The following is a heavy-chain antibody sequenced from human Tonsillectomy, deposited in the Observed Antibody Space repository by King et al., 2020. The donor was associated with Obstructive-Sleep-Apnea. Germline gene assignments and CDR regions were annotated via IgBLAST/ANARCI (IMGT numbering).Heavy chain of an antibody. D-gene: IGHD1-26*01. Sequence: QLQESGPRLVKPSETLSLSCTVSGGSITSGSYYLGWIRQPPGKGLEWIASISHSGRTFYSPSLASRVTISVDTSNNQFSLKLWSVTAADTAVYYCGREGGETGARWFDPWGQGTLVTVSS. J-gene: IGHJ5*02. CDR1: GGSITSGSYY. V-gene: IGHV4-39*07. CDR3: GREGGETGARWFDP. CDR2: ISHSGRT.